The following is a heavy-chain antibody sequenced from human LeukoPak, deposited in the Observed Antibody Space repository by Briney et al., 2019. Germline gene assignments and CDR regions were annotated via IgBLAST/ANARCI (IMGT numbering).Heavy chain of an antibody. V-gene: IGHV3-48*03. Sequence: GGSLRLSCAASGFAFSSYEMNWVRQAPGKGLEWVSYIGSSGSTMYSADSVKGRFTISRDNAKNSLYLQTNSLRVEDTAVYYCVGPRPSTIGENNWGQGILVTVSS. CDR3: VGPRPSTIGENN. CDR1: GFAFSSYE. D-gene: IGHD5/OR15-5a*01. CDR2: IGSSGSTM. J-gene: IGHJ4*02.